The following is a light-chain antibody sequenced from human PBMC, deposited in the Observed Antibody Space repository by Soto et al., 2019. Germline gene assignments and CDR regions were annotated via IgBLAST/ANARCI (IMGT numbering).Light chain of an antibody. CDR3: QQYKNWPL. V-gene: IGKV3-15*01. Sequence: EFVLTQSPGTLSLSPGERATLSCRASQSVGSNYLAWYQQKPGQAPRLLLYGASTRATGIPVRFSGSGFGTEFTLTISSLQSEDFAVYYCQQYKNWPLFGQGTRLEI. J-gene: IGKJ5*01. CDR2: GAS. CDR1: QSVGSN.